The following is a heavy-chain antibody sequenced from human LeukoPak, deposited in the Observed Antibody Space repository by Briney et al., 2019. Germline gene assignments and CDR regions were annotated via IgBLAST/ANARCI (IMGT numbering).Heavy chain of an antibody. D-gene: IGHD3-22*01. CDR1: GFTFSSYW. J-gene: IGHJ3*02. CDR3: AKESGQTYSSGYYYPGAFDI. CDR2: IKQDGSEK. V-gene: IGHV3-7*04. Sequence: PGGSLRLSCAASGFTFSSYWMSWVRQAPGKGLEWVANIKQDGSEKYYVDSVKGRFTISRDNSKNTLYLQMNSLRAEDTAVYYCAKESGQTYSSGYYYPGAFDIWGQGTMVTVSS.